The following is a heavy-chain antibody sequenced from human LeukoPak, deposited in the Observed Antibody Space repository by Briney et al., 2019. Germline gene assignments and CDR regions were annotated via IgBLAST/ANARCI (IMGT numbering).Heavy chain of an antibody. Sequence: GESLKISCKGSGYRFTNYWIGWVRQMPGRGLEWMGIIYPGDSNTRYSPSFEGQVTISADKSISTAYLQWSSLKASDTAMYYCARPYSSTWKAFDIWGQGTVVTVSS. CDR2: IYPGDSNT. CDR3: ARPYSSTWKAFDI. V-gene: IGHV5-51*01. J-gene: IGHJ3*02. D-gene: IGHD6-6*01. CDR1: GYRFTNYW.